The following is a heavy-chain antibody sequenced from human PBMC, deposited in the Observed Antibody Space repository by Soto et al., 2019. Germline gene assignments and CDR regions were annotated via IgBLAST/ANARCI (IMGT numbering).Heavy chain of an antibody. J-gene: IGHJ3*02. V-gene: IGHV3-9*01. Sequence: ESGGGLVQPGRSLRLSCAASGFTFDDYAMHWVRQAPGKGLEWVSGISWNSGTIAYADSVKGRFTISRDNAKNSLYVQMNSLRAEDTALYYCAKGRSSSRTAFDIWGQGTMVTVS. D-gene: IGHD6-6*01. CDR3: AKGRSSSRTAFDI. CDR1: GFTFDDYA. CDR2: ISWNSGTI.